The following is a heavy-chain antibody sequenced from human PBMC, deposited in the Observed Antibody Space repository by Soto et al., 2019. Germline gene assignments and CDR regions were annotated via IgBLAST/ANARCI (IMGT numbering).Heavy chain of an antibody. Sequence: GASVKVSCKASGYTSTSYAMHWVRQAPGQRLEWMGWINAGNGNTKYSQKFQGRVTITRDTSASTAYMELSSLRSEDTAVYYCASSMVRGVSWFDPWGQGTLVTVSS. CDR3: ASSMVRGVSWFDP. J-gene: IGHJ5*02. V-gene: IGHV1-3*01. CDR2: INAGNGNT. D-gene: IGHD3-10*01. CDR1: GYTSTSYA.